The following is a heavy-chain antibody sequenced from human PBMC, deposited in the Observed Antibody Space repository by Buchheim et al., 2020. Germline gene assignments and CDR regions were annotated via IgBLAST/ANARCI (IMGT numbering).Heavy chain of an antibody. CDR1: GGSISSGGYY. J-gene: IGHJ5*02. V-gene: IGHV4-31*03. Sequence: QVQLQESGPGLVKPSQTLSLTCTVSGGSISSGGYYWSWIRQHPGKGLEWIGYIYYSGSTYYNPSPKSRVTISVDTSKNQFSLKLSSVTAADTAVYYCARDLVNYYDSSGYYSGVGWFDPWGQGTL. D-gene: IGHD3-22*01. CDR3: ARDLVNYYDSSGYYSGVGWFDP. CDR2: IYYSGST.